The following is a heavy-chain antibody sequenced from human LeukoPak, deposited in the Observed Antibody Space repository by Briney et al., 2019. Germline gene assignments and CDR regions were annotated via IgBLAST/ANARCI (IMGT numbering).Heavy chain of an antibody. V-gene: IGHV3-33*01. CDR1: GFIFSHYG. Sequence: GGALRLSCAASGFIFSHYGMHWVRQAPGKGLEWVAVIWSDGSNRFYAGSVKGRFTISRDNSQNTVFLQMNSLRVEDTAMYYCARDAQRGFDYSNSLEYWGHGTLVTVSS. CDR2: IWSDGSNR. D-gene: IGHD4-11*01. CDR3: ARDAQRGFDYSNSLEY. J-gene: IGHJ4*01.